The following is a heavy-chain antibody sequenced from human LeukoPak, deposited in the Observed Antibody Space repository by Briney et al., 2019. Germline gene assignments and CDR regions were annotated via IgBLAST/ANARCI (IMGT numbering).Heavy chain of an antibody. D-gene: IGHD4-11*01. CDR3: ARVGTAATTNNWFDP. Sequence: PGGSLRLSCAASGFTFSSYAMSWVRQAPGKGLEWVSAISGSGGSTYYADSVKGRFTISRDNSKNSLYLEMDSLQAEDTAMYYCARVGTAATTNNWFDPWGQGTLVTVSP. CDR1: GFTFSSYA. CDR2: ISGSGGST. V-gene: IGHV3-23*01. J-gene: IGHJ5*02.